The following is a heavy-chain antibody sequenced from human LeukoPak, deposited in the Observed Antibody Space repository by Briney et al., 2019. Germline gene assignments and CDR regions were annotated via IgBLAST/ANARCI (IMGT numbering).Heavy chain of an antibody. CDR1: GYTFTGYY. D-gene: IGHD1-7*01. Sequence: GASVRVSCKASGYTFTGYYIHWVRQAPGQGLEWMGWINPNNGGTNYAQKFQGRVTMTRDTSISTAYMELSRLRSDDTAVYYCASPPWELPPGGFDPWGQGTLVTVSS. V-gene: IGHV1-2*02. CDR3: ASPPWELPPGGFDP. J-gene: IGHJ5*02. CDR2: INPNNGGT.